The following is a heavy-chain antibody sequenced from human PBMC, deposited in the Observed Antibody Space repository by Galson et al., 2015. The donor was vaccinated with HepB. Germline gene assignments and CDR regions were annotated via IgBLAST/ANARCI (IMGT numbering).Heavy chain of an antibody. V-gene: IGHV3-21*01. Sequence: SLRLSCAASGFTFSSYSMNWVRQAPGKGLEWVSSISSSSSYIYYADSVKGRFTISRDNAKNSLYLQMNSLRAEDTAVYYCARALGVGGYYIYYYYGMDVWGQGTTVTVSS. CDR1: GFTFSSYS. D-gene: IGHD3-3*01. CDR2: ISSSSSYI. CDR3: ARALGVGGYYIYYYYGMDV. J-gene: IGHJ6*02.